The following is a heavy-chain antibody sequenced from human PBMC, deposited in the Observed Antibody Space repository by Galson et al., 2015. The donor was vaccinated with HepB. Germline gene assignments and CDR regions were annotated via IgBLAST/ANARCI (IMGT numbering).Heavy chain of an antibody. CDR2: INAGNGNT. V-gene: IGHV1-3*01. J-gene: IGHJ4*02. CDR3: AKQQPYYYDSSEGYFDY. D-gene: IGHD3-22*01. CDR1: GYTFTSYA. Sequence: SVKVSCKASGYTFTSYAMHWVRQAPGQRLEWMGWINAGNGNTKYSQKFQGRVTITRDTSASTAYMELSSLRSEDTAVYYCAKQQPYYYDSSEGYFDYWGQGTLVTVSS.